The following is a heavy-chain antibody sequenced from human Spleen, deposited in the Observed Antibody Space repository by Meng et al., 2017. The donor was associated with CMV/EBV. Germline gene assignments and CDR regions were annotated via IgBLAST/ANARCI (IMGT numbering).Heavy chain of an antibody. Sequence: GGSLRLSCAASAFSFSTYWMHWVRQAPGKGLVGVSRINEDGSSTNYADSVKGRFTISRDNSKNTLYLQMNSLRAEDTAVYYCAKSVTIFGVVIATEWFDPWGQGTLVTVSS. CDR2: INEDGSST. CDR3: AKSVTIFGVVIATEWFDP. D-gene: IGHD3-3*01. CDR1: AFSFSTYW. J-gene: IGHJ5*02. V-gene: IGHV3-74*01.